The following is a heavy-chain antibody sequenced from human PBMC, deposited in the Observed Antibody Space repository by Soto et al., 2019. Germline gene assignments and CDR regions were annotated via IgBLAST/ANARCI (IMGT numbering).Heavy chain of an antibody. CDR1: GGTFSSYA. V-gene: IGHV1-69*01. CDR2: IIPIFGTA. D-gene: IGHD2-21*02. J-gene: IGHJ5*02. Sequence: QVQLVQSGAEVKKPGSSVKVSCKASGGTFSSYAISWVRQAPGQGLEWMGGIIPIFGTANHAQKFQGRVTITAYESTSAAYMELSSLRSEDTAVYYCARGIGDWKGPHWFDPWGQGTLVTVSS. CDR3: ARGIGDWKGPHWFDP.